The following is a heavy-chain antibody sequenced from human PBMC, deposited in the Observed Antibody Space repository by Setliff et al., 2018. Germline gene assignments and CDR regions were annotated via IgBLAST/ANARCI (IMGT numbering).Heavy chain of an antibody. Sequence: ASVKVSCKASGYIFTSYGFSWVRQAPGQGLEWMGWISPYYGSTNYAQKFQGRVTMTTDTSTSTAYMELTSLTSDDTALYYCVRGQGPRTVVAIPFDHWGQGTLVTVSS. D-gene: IGHD3-22*01. J-gene: IGHJ4*02. V-gene: IGHV1-18*01. CDR2: ISPYYGST. CDR3: VRGQGPRTVVAIPFDH. CDR1: GYIFTSYG.